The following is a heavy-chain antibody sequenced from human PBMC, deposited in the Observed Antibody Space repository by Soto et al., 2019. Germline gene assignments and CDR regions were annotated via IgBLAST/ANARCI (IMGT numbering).Heavy chain of an antibody. V-gene: IGHV2-5*02. D-gene: IGHD3-22*01. J-gene: IGHJ4*02. CDR3: AHTASIGNYCEKFNY. CDR2: SYRDDDK. CDR1: GFSLMTSGVG. Sequence: QITLKESGPTLVKPTQTLTLTCTVSGFSLMTSGVGVGWFRQSPGKALEWLALSYRDDDKRYRPSLKSRVTITKYHSKNQVVLTMTNMDPVDTATGYCAHTASIGNYCEKFNYWGQGTLVTVSS.